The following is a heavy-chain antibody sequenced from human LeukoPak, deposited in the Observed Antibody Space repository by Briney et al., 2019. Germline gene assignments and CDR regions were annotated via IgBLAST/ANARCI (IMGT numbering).Heavy chain of an antibody. Sequence: ASVKVSCKASGYTFTIYAMHWVRQAPGQRLEWVGWINAGNGNTKYSQKFQGRVTITRDTSASTAYMELSSLRSEDTAVYCCARGCSGGSCYYLDYWGQGTLVTVSS. V-gene: IGHV1-3*01. D-gene: IGHD2-15*01. CDR2: INAGNGNT. J-gene: IGHJ4*02. CDR1: GYTFTIYA. CDR3: ARGCSGGSCYYLDY.